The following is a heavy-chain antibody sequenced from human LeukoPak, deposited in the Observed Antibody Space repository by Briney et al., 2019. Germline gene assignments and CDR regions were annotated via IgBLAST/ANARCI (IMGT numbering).Heavy chain of an antibody. CDR1: GFTFSSYA. Sequence: GGSLRLSCAASGFTFSSYAMSWVRQTPGKGLEWVSHISGSGGNTYCTDSVKGRFTISRDNSKNTLYLRMKNLRAEDTAIYYCAKDNDFWSGFGSYFDYWGQGTLVTVSS. J-gene: IGHJ4*02. V-gene: IGHV3-23*01. CDR2: ISGSGGNT. CDR3: AKDNDFWSGFGSYFDY. D-gene: IGHD3-3*01.